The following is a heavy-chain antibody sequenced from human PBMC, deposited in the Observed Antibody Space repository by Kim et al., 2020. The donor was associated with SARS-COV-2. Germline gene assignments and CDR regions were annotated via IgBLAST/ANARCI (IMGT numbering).Heavy chain of an antibody. V-gene: IGHV1-3*01. J-gene: IGHJ4*02. CDR3: ARESEGVAGYSYYFDY. D-gene: IGHD6-19*01. Sequence: KSQGRVTTTRDTSASTAYMELSSLRSEDTAVYYCARESEGVAGYSYYFDYWGQGTLVTVSS.